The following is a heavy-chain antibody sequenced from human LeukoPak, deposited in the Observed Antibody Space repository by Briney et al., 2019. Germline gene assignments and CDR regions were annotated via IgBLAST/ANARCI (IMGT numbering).Heavy chain of an antibody. CDR1: GGSISSSSYY. V-gene: IGHV4-39*07. Sequence: SETLSLTCTVSGGSISSSSYYWGWIRQPPGKGLEWIGNIYYSGNTYYNPSLKSRVTISVDTSKNQFSLKLSSVTAADTAVYYCARDGWDPRNYYYYGMDVWGQGTTVTVSS. CDR3: ARDGWDPRNYYYYGMDV. D-gene: IGHD1-26*01. CDR2: IYYSGNT. J-gene: IGHJ6*02.